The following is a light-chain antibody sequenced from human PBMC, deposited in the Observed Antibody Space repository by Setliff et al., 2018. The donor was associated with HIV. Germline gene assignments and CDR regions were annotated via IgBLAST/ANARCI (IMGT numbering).Light chain of an antibody. J-gene: IGLJ3*02. Sequence: QIVVTQEPSFSVSPGGTVTLTCGLRSGSVSTGHFPSWYQQTPGQTPRMLIYSTNTRSSGVPDRFSGSILGNRAALTITGAQADDECDYYCVLYMGNGVPVFGGGTKSPS. CDR3: VLYMGNGVPV. CDR2: STN. CDR1: SGSVSTGHF. V-gene: IGLV8-61*01.